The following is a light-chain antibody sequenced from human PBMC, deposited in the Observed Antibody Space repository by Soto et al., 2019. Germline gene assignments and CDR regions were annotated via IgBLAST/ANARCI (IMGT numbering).Light chain of an antibody. CDR1: SSDVGGYNY. Sequence: QSAPTQPASVSGSPGQSITISCTGTSSDVGGYNYVSWYQQHPGKAPKLIIYEVSNRPSGVSNRFSGSKSGNTASLTISGRQAEDEADYYCSSYTSSSTRVFGTGTKLTVL. J-gene: IGLJ1*01. CDR2: EVS. V-gene: IGLV2-14*01. CDR3: SSYTSSSTRV.